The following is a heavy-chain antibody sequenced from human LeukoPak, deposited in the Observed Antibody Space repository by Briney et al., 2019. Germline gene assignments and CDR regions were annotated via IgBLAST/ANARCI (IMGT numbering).Heavy chain of an antibody. Sequence: ASVKVSCKASGYTFTSYGISWVRQAPGQGLEWMGWISAYNGNTNYAQKLQGRVTMTTDTSTSTAYMELRSLRYDDTAVYYCARGRLSSGSYLDYFDYWGQGTLVTVSS. J-gene: IGHJ4*02. D-gene: IGHD3-10*01. CDR2: ISAYNGNT. CDR1: GYTFTSYG. CDR3: ARGRLSSGSYLDYFDY. V-gene: IGHV1-18*01.